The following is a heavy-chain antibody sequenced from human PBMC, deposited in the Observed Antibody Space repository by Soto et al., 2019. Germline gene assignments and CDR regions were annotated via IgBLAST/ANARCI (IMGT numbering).Heavy chain of an antibody. CDR1: GYTFTSYA. CDR3: ARGGVAAAGMGWFDP. D-gene: IGHD6-13*01. V-gene: IGHV1-3*01. Sequence: QVQLVQSGAEVKKPGASVKVSCKASGYTFTSYAMHWVRQAPGQRLEWMGWINAGNGNTKYSQKFQGRVTITRDTSASTAYMELSSLRSEDTAVYYCARGGVAAAGMGWFDPWGQGTLVTVFS. CDR2: INAGNGNT. J-gene: IGHJ5*02.